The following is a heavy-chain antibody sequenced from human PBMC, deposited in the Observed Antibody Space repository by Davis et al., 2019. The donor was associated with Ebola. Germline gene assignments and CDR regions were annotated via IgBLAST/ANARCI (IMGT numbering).Heavy chain of an antibody. CDR1: GGSISSYY. D-gene: IGHD3-3*01. J-gene: IGHJ4*02. V-gene: IGHV4-59*08. Sequence: PSETLSLTCTVSGGSISSYYWSWIRQPPGKGLEWIGYIYYSGSTNYNPSLKSRVTISVDTSKNQFSLKLSSVTAADTAVYYCARAVPITIFGVPSEAATTYYFDYWGQGTLVTVSS. CDR3: ARAVPITIFGVPSEAATTYYFDY. CDR2: IYYSGST.